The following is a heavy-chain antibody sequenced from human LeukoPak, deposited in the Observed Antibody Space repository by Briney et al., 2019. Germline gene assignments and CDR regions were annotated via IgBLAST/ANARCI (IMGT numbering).Heavy chain of an antibody. V-gene: IGHV1-18*01. CDR1: GYTFTSHG. CDR3: ARGWLAETTVVTPYNY. Sequence: ASVKVSCKASGYTFTSHGLSWARQAPGQGLEWMGWISIYSGNTNYAQKFQGRVTITAVESMSTAYMELSSLRSEDTAVYYCARGWLAETTVVTPYNYWGQGTLVTVSS. CDR2: ISIYSGNT. D-gene: IGHD4-23*01. J-gene: IGHJ4*02.